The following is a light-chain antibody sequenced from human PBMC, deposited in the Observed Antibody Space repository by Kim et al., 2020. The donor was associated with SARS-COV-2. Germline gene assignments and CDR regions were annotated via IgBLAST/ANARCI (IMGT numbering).Light chain of an antibody. J-gene: IGLJ1*01. V-gene: IGLV2-14*01. CDR3: SSYTTTRTLV. CDR2: DVT. Sequence: QSALTQPASVSGSPGQSITISCTGTSSDVGSTNYVSWYQQHPGKAPKLMIYDVTNRPSGVSNRFYGYKSGNTASLTISGLQAEDEADYYCSSYTTTRTLVFGTGTKVTVL. CDR1: SSDVGSTNY.